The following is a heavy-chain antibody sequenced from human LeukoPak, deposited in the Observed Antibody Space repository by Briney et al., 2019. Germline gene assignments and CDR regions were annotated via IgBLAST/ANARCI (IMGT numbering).Heavy chain of an antibody. CDR2: VYYSGST. CDR3: ASHRRSHGSEY. V-gene: IGHV4-59*01. CDR1: GGSFEHYF. J-gene: IGHJ4*02. D-gene: IGHD3-10*01. Sequence: SETLSLTCTVSGGSFEHYFWSWIRQPPGKGLEWIGYVYYSGSTDYSPSLKSRLTISADASKNQFSLRLSSVTAADTAVNYCASHRRSHGSEYWGQGTLVTVSS.